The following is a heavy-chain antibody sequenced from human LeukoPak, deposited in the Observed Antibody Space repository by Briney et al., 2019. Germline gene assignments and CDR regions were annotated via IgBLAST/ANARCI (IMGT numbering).Heavy chain of an antibody. Sequence: GRSLRLSCAASGFTFSSYGMHWVRQAPGKGLEGVAVISYDGSNKYYADSVKGRFTISRDNSKNTLYLQMNSLRAEDTAVYYCAKDSSSWYRGEYYFDYWGQGTLVTVSS. V-gene: IGHV3-30*18. CDR1: GFTFSSYG. D-gene: IGHD6-13*01. CDR3: AKDSSSWYRGEYYFDY. J-gene: IGHJ4*02. CDR2: ISYDGSNK.